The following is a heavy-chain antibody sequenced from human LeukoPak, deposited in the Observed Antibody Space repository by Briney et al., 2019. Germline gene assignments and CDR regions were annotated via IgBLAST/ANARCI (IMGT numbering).Heavy chain of an antibody. D-gene: IGHD5-18*01. J-gene: IGHJ4*02. V-gene: IGHV3-23*01. CDR3: AKVKWIQLYYYFDY. CDR2: ISGSGGST. CDR1: GFTFSSYA. Sequence: GGSLRLSCAASGFTFSSYAMSWVRQAPGKGLEWVSAISGSGGSTYYADSVKGRFTISRDNSKNTLYLQMNSLGAEDTAVYYCAKVKWIQLYYYFDYWGQGTLVTVSS.